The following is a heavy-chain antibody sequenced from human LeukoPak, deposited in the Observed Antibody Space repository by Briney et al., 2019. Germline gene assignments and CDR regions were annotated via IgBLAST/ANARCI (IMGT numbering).Heavy chain of an antibody. CDR1: GDSISSSRYF. CDR3: ARQDFWSGYYYDY. J-gene: IGHJ4*02. CDR2: MYYSGNT. Sequence: PSETLSLTCTVYGDSISSSRYFWGWVRQPPGKGLEWIENMYYSGNTYDNPSLTSRVTISVDTSKNQFSLKLSSVTAADTAVYYCARQDFWSGYYYDYWGQGTLVTVSS. D-gene: IGHD3-3*01. V-gene: IGHV4-39*01.